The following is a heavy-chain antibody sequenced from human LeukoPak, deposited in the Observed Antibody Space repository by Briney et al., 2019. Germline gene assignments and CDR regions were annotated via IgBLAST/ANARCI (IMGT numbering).Heavy chain of an antibody. Sequence: PGGSLRLSCAASGFTVSNAWMSWVRQAPGKGLEWVGRIKSKGDGGTTDHAAPVKGRFYISRDDSKNTLNLQTNSLKTEDTAVYYCTTYNSRDAFDIWGQGTMVTVSS. CDR3: TTYNSRDAFDI. CDR1: GFTVSNAW. D-gene: IGHD2/OR15-2a*01. J-gene: IGHJ3*02. V-gene: IGHV3-15*01. CDR2: IKSKGDGGTT.